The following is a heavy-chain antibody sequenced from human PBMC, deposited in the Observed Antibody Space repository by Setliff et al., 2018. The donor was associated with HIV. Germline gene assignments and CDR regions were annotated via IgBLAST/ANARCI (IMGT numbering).Heavy chain of an antibody. D-gene: IGHD3-10*01. CDR2: IQHSGRI. J-gene: IGHJ4*02. CDR1: GGSFSGYC. Sequence: SETLSLTCAVYGGSFSGYCWSWIRQPPGKGLEWIGEIQHSGRINYNPSLRSRVTTSVDTSKNQFSLRLRSVTATDTALYYCARGRFHRLHRPYSGSGSLGIQYFDYWGQGTLVTVSS. V-gene: IGHV4-34*01. CDR3: ARGRFHRLHRPYSGSGSLGIQYFDY.